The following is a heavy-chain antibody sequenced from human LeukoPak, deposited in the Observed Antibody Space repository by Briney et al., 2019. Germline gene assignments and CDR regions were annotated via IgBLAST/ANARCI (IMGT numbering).Heavy chain of an antibody. D-gene: IGHD5-24*01. V-gene: IGHV4-59*01. CDR1: GVSISGYY. Sequence: SETLSLTCTVSGVSISGYYWNWIRQPPGKGLEWIGFIYHSGFTSYNPSLKSRVTMSVDTSRNQFSLKLRSVTAADTAVYYCARDAEMATPYYYAMDVWGQGTTVTVSS. J-gene: IGHJ6*02. CDR3: ARDAEMATPYYYAMDV. CDR2: IYHSGFT.